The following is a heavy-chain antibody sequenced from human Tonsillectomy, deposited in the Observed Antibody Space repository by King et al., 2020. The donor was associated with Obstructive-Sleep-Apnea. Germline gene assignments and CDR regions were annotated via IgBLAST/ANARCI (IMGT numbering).Heavy chain of an antibody. Sequence: VQLVESGGGLVQPGRSLRLSCAASGFTFDDYAMHWVRQAPGKGLEWVSGISWNGGAIAYADSVKGRFTISRDNAKNSLYLQMNSLRIEDTAFYYCAKAFPTDYWGQGTLVTVSS. CDR2: ISWNGGAI. J-gene: IGHJ4*02. CDR1: GFTFDDYA. V-gene: IGHV3-9*01. CDR3: AKAFPTDY.